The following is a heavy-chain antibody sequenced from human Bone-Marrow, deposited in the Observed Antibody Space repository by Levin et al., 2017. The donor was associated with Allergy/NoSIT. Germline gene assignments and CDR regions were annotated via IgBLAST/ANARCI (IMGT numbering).Heavy chain of an antibody. D-gene: IGHD6-19*01. CDR2: ISDSGGST. CDR3: AKGSSGWRY. CDR1: GFTFSSYS. Sequence: ETLSLTCAASGFTFSSYSMSWVRQAPGKGLEWVSGISDSGGSTYHADSVKGRFTISRDNSKNTLFLQMNSLRAEDTAVYYCAKGSSGWRYWGQGTLVTVSS. J-gene: IGHJ4*02. V-gene: IGHV3-23*01.